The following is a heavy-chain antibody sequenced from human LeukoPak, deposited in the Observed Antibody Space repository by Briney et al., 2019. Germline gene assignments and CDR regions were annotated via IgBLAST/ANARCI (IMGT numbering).Heavy chain of an antibody. CDR2: INSDGSST. D-gene: IGHD3-10*01. Sequence: PGGSLRLSCAASGFTLTYYWMHWVCQAPGKGLVWVSRINSDGSSTSYADSVKGRFTISRDNAKNTLYLQMNSLRAEDTAVYYCVRPPAGEFRPFEYWGQGTLVTVSS. V-gene: IGHV3-74*01. J-gene: IGHJ4*02. CDR1: GFTLTYYW. CDR3: VRPPAGEFRPFEY.